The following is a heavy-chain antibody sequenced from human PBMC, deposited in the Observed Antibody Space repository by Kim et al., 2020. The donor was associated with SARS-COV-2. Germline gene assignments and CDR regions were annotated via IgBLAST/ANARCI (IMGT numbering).Heavy chain of an antibody. CDR1: GGSVSSRSYY. Sequence: SETLSLTCTVSGGSVSSRSYYWGWVRQPPGKGLEWIASIYYSGNTYYNPSLKSRVTISIDTSKNQFSLRLRSLTAADTAIYYCARDYDFWSGTPPGWFDPWGQEILVTVSS. D-gene: IGHD3-3*01. V-gene: IGHV4-39*01. CDR3: ARDYDFWSGTPPGWFDP. CDR2: IYYSGNT. J-gene: IGHJ5*02.